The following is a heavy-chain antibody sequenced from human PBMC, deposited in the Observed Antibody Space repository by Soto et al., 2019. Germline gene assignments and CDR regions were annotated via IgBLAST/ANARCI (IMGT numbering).Heavy chain of an antibody. Sequence: SVKVSCKASGGTFSSYAISWVRQAPGQGLEWMGGIIPIFGTANYAQKFQGRVTITADESTSTAYMELSSLRSEDTAVYYYAREYCSSTSCYPGYYYYYGMDVWGQGTTVTVSS. CDR2: IIPIFGTA. CDR1: GGTFSSYA. CDR3: AREYCSSTSCYPGYYYYYGMDV. J-gene: IGHJ6*02. V-gene: IGHV1-69*13. D-gene: IGHD2-2*01.